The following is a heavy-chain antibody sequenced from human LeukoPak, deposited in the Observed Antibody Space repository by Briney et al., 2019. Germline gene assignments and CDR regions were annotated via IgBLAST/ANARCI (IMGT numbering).Heavy chain of an antibody. J-gene: IGHJ4*02. CDR2: INAVNANT. V-gene: IGHV3-23*01. Sequence: GGSLILSCAASGFIFSNYAMTWVRQAPGKGLEYVATINAVNANTYYADSVKARFTVSRDNSENTLYLQMNSLRAEDTAVYYCAKQFLGANWGQGTLVTVSS. D-gene: IGHD4/OR15-4a*01. CDR3: AKQFLGAN. CDR1: GFIFSNYA.